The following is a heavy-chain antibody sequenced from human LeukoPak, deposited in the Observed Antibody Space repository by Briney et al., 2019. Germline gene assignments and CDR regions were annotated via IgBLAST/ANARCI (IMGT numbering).Heavy chain of an antibody. Sequence: GGSLRLSCAASGFTLTSYAMHWVRQAPGKGLEWVAVISYDGSIKYYADSVKGRFTISGDNSETTLYLQMNSLRAEDTAVYYCARGSSGYSYYFDYWGQGTLVSVSS. CDR3: ARGSSGYSYYFDY. CDR2: ISYDGSIK. D-gene: IGHD3-22*01. J-gene: IGHJ4*02. CDR1: GFTLTSYA. V-gene: IGHV3-30-3*01.